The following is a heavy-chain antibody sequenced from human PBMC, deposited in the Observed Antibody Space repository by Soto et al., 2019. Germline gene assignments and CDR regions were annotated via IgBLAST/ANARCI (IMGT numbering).Heavy chain of an antibody. CDR1: GYTFTSYG. V-gene: IGHV1-18*01. Sequence: ASVKVSCKASGYTFTSYGISWVRQAPGQGLEWMGWISAYNGNTNYAQKLQGRVTMTTDTSTSTAYMELRSLRSDDTAVYYCARYFRVVGATTSYYGMDVWGQGTTVTVSS. CDR2: ISAYNGNT. J-gene: IGHJ6*02. CDR3: ARYFRVVGATTSYYGMDV. D-gene: IGHD1-26*01.